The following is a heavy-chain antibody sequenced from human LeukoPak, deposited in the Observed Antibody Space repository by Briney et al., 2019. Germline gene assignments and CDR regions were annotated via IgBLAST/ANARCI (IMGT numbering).Heavy chain of an antibody. J-gene: IGHJ3*02. Sequence: ASVKVSCKASGYTFTGYYMHWVRQAPGQGLEWMGWINPNSGGTNYAQKVQGRVTMTRDTSISTAYMELSRLRSDDTAVYYCASAYYDILTGYSKEGAFDIWGQGTMVTVSS. CDR2: INPNSGGT. CDR3: ASAYYDILTGYSKEGAFDI. V-gene: IGHV1-2*02. D-gene: IGHD3-9*01. CDR1: GYTFTGYY.